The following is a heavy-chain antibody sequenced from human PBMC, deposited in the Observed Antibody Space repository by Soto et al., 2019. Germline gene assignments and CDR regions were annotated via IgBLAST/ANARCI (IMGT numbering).Heavy chain of an antibody. CDR2: IIPIFGTA. CDR1: GGTFSSYA. J-gene: IGHJ6*02. D-gene: IGHD6-13*01. V-gene: IGHV1-69*12. CDR3: ARAPAGTLSPPYDYSYGMDG. Sequence: QVQLVQSGAEVKKPGSSVKVSCKASGGTFSSYAISWVRQAPGQGLEWMGGIIPIFGTANYAQKFQGRVTITADESPSTNYKEQSSTRSEDTAVYYCARAPAGTLSPPYDYSYGMDGWGQGTTVTVSS.